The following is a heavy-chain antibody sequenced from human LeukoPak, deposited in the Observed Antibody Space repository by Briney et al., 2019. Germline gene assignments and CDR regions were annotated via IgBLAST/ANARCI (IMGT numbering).Heavy chain of an antibody. Sequence: PGRSLRLSCAASGFTFSSYGMHWVRQAPGKGLEWVAVISCDGSNKYYADSVKGRFTISRDNSKNTLYLQMNSLRAEDTAVYYCARIVSKIYYYYYYGMDVWGKGTTVTVSS. J-gene: IGHJ6*04. D-gene: IGHD3-22*01. CDR3: ARIVSKIYYYYYYGMDV. CDR2: ISCDGSNK. V-gene: IGHV3-30*03. CDR1: GFTFSSYG.